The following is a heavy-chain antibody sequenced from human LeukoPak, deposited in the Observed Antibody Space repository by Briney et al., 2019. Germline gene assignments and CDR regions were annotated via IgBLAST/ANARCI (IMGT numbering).Heavy chain of an antibody. Sequence: ASVKVSCKASGYTFTSYDINWVRQATGQGLEWMGWMNPISGNTGYAQKFQGRVTMTRNTSISTAYMELSSLRSEDTAVYYCARAIYYDSSGYYYYFDYWGQGTLVTVSS. D-gene: IGHD3-22*01. CDR3: ARAIYYDSSGYYYYFDY. J-gene: IGHJ4*02. CDR2: MNPISGNT. CDR1: GYTFTSYD. V-gene: IGHV1-8*01.